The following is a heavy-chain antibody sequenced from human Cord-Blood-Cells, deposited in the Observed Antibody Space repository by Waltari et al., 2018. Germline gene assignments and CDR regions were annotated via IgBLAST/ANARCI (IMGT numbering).Heavy chain of an antibody. CDR1: GCSISSRSYY. CDR3: ARISGSGWYFDY. D-gene: IGHD6-19*01. Sequence: QLQLQESGPGLVKPSATLSLACTVSGCSISSRSYYWGWIRQPPGKGLEWIGSIYYSGSTYYNPSLKSRVTISVDTSKNQFSLKLSSVTAADTAVYYCARISGSGWYFDYWGQGTLVTVSS. V-gene: IGHV4-39*01. CDR2: IYYSGST. J-gene: IGHJ4*02.